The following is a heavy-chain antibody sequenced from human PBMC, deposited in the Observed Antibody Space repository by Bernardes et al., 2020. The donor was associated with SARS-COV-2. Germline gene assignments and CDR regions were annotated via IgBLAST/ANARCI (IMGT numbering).Heavy chain of an antibody. V-gene: IGHV3-30*18. D-gene: IGHD6-19*01. J-gene: IGHJ4*02. CDR2: ISHDGGHK. Sequence: GGSLRLSCAVSGFIFSDYAMHWVRQAPGKGLEWVALISHDGGHKYYADSVRGRFTVSRDNSKNTLYLQINSLRNEDTAVYYCAKVLSNAWFDLRVGYFENWGQGTLVTVSS. CDR1: GFIFSDYA. CDR3: AKVLSNAWFDLRVGYFEN.